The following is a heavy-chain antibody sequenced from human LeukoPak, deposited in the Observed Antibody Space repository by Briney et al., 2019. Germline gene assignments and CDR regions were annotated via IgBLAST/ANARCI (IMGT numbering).Heavy chain of an antibody. V-gene: IGHV1-8*01. CDR2: MNPNSGNT. J-gene: IGHJ4*02. Sequence: ASVKVSCKASGYTFTSYDINWVRQATGQGLEWMGWMNPNSGNTGYAQKFQGRVTITTDESTSTAYMELSSLRSEDTAVYYCVREGYSSSQGDDYWGQGTLVTVSS. CDR3: VREGYSSSQGDDY. D-gene: IGHD6-6*01. CDR1: GYTFTSYD.